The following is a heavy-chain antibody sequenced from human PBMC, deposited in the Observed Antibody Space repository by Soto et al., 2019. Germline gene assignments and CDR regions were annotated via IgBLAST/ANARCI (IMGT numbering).Heavy chain of an antibody. J-gene: IGHJ5*02. V-gene: IGHV1-18*01. D-gene: IGHD2-15*01. CDR1: GYTFTSYD. CDR3: ARDNGGNPRGFDP. CDR2: ISAYNGNT. Sequence: ASVKVSCKASGYTFTSYDINWVRQATGQGLEWMGWISAYNGNTNYAQKLQGRVTMTTDTSTSTAYMELRSLRSDDTAVYYCARDNGGNPRGFDPWGQGTLVTVSS.